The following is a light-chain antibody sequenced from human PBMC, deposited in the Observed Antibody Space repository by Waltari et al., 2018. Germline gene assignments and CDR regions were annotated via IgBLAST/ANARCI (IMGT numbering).Light chain of an antibody. V-gene: IGKV1-33*01. Sequence: DVQITQSPSSLSASVGDRVTITCRASQDIFNWLAWYQQKPGKAPNLLIYRASNLETGVPSRFSARGSGTDFSLTISRLQPEDVATYYCQQHDNYPLTFGGGTKVEIK. CDR2: RAS. J-gene: IGKJ4*01. CDR1: QDIFNW. CDR3: QQHDNYPLT.